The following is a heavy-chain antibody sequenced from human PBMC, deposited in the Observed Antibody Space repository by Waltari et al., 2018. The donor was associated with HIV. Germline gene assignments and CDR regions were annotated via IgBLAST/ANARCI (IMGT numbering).Heavy chain of an antibody. CDR3: ARHPRGDPYYFDY. Sequence: QLQLQESGPGLVKPSETLSLTCTVSGGSISSSSYYWGWIRQPPGKGLEWIGRIYYSGSTYYNPSLKSRVTISVDTSKNQFSLKLSSVTAADTAVYYCARHPRGDPYYFDYWGQGTLVTVSS. CDR2: IYYSGST. CDR1: GGSISSSSYY. J-gene: IGHJ4*02. V-gene: IGHV4-39*01. D-gene: IGHD2-21*02.